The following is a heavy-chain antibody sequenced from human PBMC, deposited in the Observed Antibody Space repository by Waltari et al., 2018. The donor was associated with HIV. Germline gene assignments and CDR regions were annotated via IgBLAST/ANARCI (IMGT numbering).Heavy chain of an antibody. CDR1: GFTVSSSY. CDR2: INNDGTT. V-gene: IGHV3-53*02. D-gene: IGHD3-3*01. Sequence: VQVVETGGGLIQPGGSLSLSCAASGFTVSSSYLSWVRQAPGKGLEWVSIINNDGTTYYTDSVKGRFTISRDNSKNTLYLQMNSLRAEDTALYYCARANYDFRYYFRYWGQGTLLTVSS. J-gene: IGHJ4*02. CDR3: ARANYDFRYYFRY.